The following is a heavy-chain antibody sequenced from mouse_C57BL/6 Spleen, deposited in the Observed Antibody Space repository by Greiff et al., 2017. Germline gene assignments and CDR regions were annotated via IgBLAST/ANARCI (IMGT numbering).Heavy chain of an antibody. CDR2: IRSKSNNYAT. CDR3: VRHGGYDVMDY. CDR1: GFSFNTYA. Sequence: DVQLVESGGGLVQPKGSLKLSCAASGFSFNTYAMNWVRQAPGKGLEWVARIRSKSNNYATYYADSVKDRFTISRDDSESMLYLQMNNLKTEDTAMYYCVRHGGYDVMDYWGQGTSVTVSS. V-gene: IGHV10-1*01. D-gene: IGHD2-2*01. J-gene: IGHJ4*01.